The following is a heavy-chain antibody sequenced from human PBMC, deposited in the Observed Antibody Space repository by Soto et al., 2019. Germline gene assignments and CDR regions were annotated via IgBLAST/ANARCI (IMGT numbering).Heavy chain of an antibody. D-gene: IGHD3-9*01. Sequence: PGGSLRLSCAASGFTFSSYWMSWVRQAPGKGLEWVANIKQDGSEKYYVDSVKGRFTIPRDNAKNSLYLQMNSLRAEDTAVYYCARGMRRITYYDILTGSPEADYFDYWGQGTLVTVSS. V-gene: IGHV3-7*01. CDR3: ARGMRRITYYDILTGSPEADYFDY. CDR1: GFTFSSYW. J-gene: IGHJ4*02. CDR2: IKQDGSEK.